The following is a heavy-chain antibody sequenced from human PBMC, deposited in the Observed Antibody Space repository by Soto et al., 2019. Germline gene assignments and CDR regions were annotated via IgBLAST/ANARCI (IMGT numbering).Heavy chain of an antibody. Sequence: QVQLVQSGAEVKKPGASVKVSCKASGFTFTNYFFHWVRQAPRQGLEWMGIISPDDGSTNYVQSLQGRVTMTSDTSTSTVYMELSSLRSEDTAVYYCARGDGRGSSGFYYYSGMDVWGHGTTVTVSS. V-gene: IGHV1-46*01. D-gene: IGHD6-25*01. CDR3: ARGDGRGSSGFYYYSGMDV. J-gene: IGHJ6*02. CDR1: GFTFTNYF. CDR2: ISPDDGST.